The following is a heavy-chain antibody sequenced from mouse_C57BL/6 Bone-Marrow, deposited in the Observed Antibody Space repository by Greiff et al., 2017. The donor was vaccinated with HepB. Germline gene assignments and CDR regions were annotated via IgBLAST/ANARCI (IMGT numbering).Heavy chain of an antibody. V-gene: IGHV1-81*01. J-gene: IGHJ2*01. CDR3: SREPYYYGNYFDY. Sequence: QVQLKESGAELARPGASVKLSCKASGYTFTSYGISWVKQRTGQGLEWIGEIYPRSGNTYYNEKFKGKATLTADKSSSTAYMELRSLTSEDSAVYFWSREPYYYGNYFDYWGQGTTLTVSS. CDR1: GYTFTSYG. CDR2: IYPRSGNT. D-gene: IGHD1-1*01.